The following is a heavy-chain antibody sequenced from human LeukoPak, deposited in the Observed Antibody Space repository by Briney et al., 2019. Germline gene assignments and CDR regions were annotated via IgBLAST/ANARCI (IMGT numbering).Heavy chain of an antibody. CDR3: ARVGAVANREVSRPGDAFDI. Sequence: GSSVKVSCKASGGTFSSYAISWVRQAPGQGLEWMGIINPSGGSTSYAQKFQGRVTMTRDTSTSTVYMELSSLRSEDTAVYYCARVGAVANREVSRPGDAFDIWGQGTMVTVSS. CDR1: GGTFSSYA. CDR2: INPSGGST. D-gene: IGHD6-19*01. V-gene: IGHV1-46*01. J-gene: IGHJ3*02.